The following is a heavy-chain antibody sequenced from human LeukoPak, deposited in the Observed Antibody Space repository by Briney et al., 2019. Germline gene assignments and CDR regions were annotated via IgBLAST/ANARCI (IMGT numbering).Heavy chain of an antibody. CDR1: GGSISSSNYY. CDR3: ARSSIAARRFDY. V-gene: IGHV4-39*01. CDR2: IYYSGST. D-gene: IGHD6-6*01. Sequence: SETLSLTCTVSGGSISSSNYYWGWIRQPPGKGLEWIGSIYYSGSTYYNPALKSRVTISVDTSKNQFSLKLSSVTAADTAVYYCARSSIAARRFDYWGQGTLVTVSS. J-gene: IGHJ4*02.